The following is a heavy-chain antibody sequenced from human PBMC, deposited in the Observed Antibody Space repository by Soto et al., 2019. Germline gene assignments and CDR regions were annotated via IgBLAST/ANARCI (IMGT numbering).Heavy chain of an antibody. J-gene: IGHJ3*02. CDR1: GFSFSDYF. V-gene: IGHV1-46*01. Sequence: ASVKVSCKASGFSFSDYFMHWVRQAPGQGLEWMGIINPSGGSTSYAQKFQGRVTMTRDTSTSTVYMELSSLRSEDTAVYYCARRRKYAFDIWGQGTMVTVSS. CDR2: INPSGGST. CDR3: ARRRKYAFDI.